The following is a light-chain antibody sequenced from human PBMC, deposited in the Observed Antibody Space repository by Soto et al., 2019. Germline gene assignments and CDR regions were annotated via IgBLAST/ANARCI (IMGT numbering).Light chain of an antibody. CDR2: AAS. CDR3: QQYNNWPPRFT. CDR1: QSVSSN. J-gene: IGKJ3*01. V-gene: IGKV3-15*01. Sequence: EIVMTQSPATLSVSPGERATLSCRASQSVSSNLAWYRQKPGQAPRLLIYAASARATGIPARFSGSGSGTEFTLTISSLQSEDFAVYYCQQYNNWPPRFTFGPGTKVDIK.